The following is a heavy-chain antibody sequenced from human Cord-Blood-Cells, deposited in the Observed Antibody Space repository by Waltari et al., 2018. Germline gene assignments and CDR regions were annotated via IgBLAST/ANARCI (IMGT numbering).Heavy chain of an antibody. CDR1: GLTVSSNY. CDR2: IYSGGRT. V-gene: IGHV3-53*01. Sequence: EVQLVESGGGLIQPGGSLRLSCAASGLTVSSNYMSWVRQAPGKGLEWVSVIYSGGRTYYADSVKGRFTISRDNSKNTLYLQMNSLRAEDTAVYYCARVGGYSYGYWYFDLWGRGTLVTVSS. CDR3: ARVGGYSYGYWYFDL. D-gene: IGHD5-18*01. J-gene: IGHJ2*01.